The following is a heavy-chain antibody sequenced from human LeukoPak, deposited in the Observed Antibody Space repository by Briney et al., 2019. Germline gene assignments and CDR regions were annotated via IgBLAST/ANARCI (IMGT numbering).Heavy chain of an antibody. CDR1: GFTFRSYE. V-gene: IGHV3-48*03. CDR2: ISSSSNTV. CDR3: ARGGSSSSEDYFEY. J-gene: IGHJ4*02. D-gene: IGHD6-6*01. Sequence: GGSLRLSCAASGFTFRSYEINWVRQAPGRGLDGVSYISSSSNTVYYADSVKGRFTISRHNAKNSLYLHMNSQRAEVTAFYYCARGGSSSSEDYFEYWGQGTLVTVSA.